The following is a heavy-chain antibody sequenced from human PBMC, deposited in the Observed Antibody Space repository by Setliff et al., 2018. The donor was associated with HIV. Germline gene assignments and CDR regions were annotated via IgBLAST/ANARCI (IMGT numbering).Heavy chain of an antibody. D-gene: IGHD2-2*01. CDR1: GGSISSFNW. Sequence: SETLSLTCDVSGGSISSFNWWSWVRQSPGKGLEWIGEIYHTGSTNYSPSLKSRVTISVDKSKNQFSLRLNSVTAADTAVYYCVRGYCSSTTCYDDYYYMDVWGKGSTVTVSS. J-gene: IGHJ6*03. CDR3: VRGYCSSTTCYDDYYYMDV. V-gene: IGHV4-4*02. CDR2: IYHTGST.